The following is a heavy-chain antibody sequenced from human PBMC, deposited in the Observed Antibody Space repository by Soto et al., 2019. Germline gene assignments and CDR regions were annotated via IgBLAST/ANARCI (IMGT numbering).Heavy chain of an antibody. CDR3: ARGTYYYDSSGYWNY. D-gene: IGHD3-22*01. CDR1: GYTFTSYY. CDR2: INPSGGST. J-gene: IGHJ4*02. V-gene: IGHV1-46*01. Sequence: ASAKVSCKASGYTFTSYYMHWLRQSPGQGLEWMGIINPSGGSTSYAQKFQGRVTMTRDTSTSTVYMELSSLRSEDTAVYYCARGTYYYDSSGYWNYWGQGTLVTVSS.